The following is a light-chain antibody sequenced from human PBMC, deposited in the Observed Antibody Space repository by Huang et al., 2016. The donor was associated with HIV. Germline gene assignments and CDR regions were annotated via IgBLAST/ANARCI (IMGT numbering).Light chain of an antibody. J-gene: IGKJ3*01. Sequence: IRMTQSPSSLSASTGDRVTITCRANQDINNFLAWYQQRPGSVPKLLRYATSTLQSGVPSGFSGNGSGTDFTLTIGCLHSEDVATYYCQQYDIHPLTFGPGTRVDIK. CDR3: QQYDIHPLT. V-gene: IGKV1-8*01. CDR2: ATS. CDR1: QDINNF.